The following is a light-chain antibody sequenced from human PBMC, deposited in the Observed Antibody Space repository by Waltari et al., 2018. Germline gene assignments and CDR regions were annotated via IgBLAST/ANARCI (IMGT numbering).Light chain of an antibody. Sequence: QSALTQPASVSGSPGQSITISCPGTSRDGGGYKFVSWYQQHPGKAPKLMIYESTRPSGVSNRFSGSKSGNTASLTISGLQAEDEADYYCSSYTSSTTWVFGGGTKVTVL. CDR3: SSYTSSTTWV. CDR1: SRDGGGYKF. V-gene: IGLV2-14*01. J-gene: IGLJ3*02. CDR2: ES.